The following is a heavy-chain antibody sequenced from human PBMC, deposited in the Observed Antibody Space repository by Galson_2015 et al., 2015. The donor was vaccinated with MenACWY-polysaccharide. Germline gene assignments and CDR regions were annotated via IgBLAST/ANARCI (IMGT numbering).Heavy chain of an antibody. D-gene: IGHD3-10*01. CDR2: IGTAGDT. J-gene: IGHJ3*02. Sequence: SLRLSCAASGFTFSSYDMHWVRQATGKGLEWVSAIGTAGDTYYPGSVKGRFTISRENAKNSLYLQMNSLRAGDTAVYYCARAHYYGSGSSFYDFAIRGQGTMVTVSS. V-gene: IGHV3-13*01. CDR3: ARAHYYGSGSSFYDFAI. CDR1: GFTFSSYD.